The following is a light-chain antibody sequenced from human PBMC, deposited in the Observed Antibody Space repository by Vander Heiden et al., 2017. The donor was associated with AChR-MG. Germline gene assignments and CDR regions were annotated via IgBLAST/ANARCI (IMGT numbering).Light chain of an antibody. CDR2: DVS. J-gene: IGLJ2*01. CDR1: GSDVGGYNY. Sequence: QSALTQPAPVSGSPGQSITISGTGTGSDVGGYNYVSWYQQHPGKAPKLMMYDVSNRPSGVSNRFSGSKSGNTASLTISGRQAEDEADYYCSSYTSSSTLVVFGGGTKLTVL. V-gene: IGLV2-14*03. CDR3: SSYTSSSTLVV.